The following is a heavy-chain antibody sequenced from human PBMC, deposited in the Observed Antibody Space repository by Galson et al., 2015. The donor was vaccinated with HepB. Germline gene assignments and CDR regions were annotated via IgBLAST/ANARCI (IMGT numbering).Heavy chain of an antibody. CDR1: GFTFSSCW. J-gene: IGHJ4*02. D-gene: IGHD3-3*01. CDR3: ARELSWSGRDY. CDR2: IKEDGSEK. V-gene: IGHV3-7*03. Sequence: SLRLSCAASGFTFSSCWMNWVRQAPGKGLEWVANIKEDGSEKYYVDSLKGRFTISRDNAKNSVYLQMNSLRAEDTAVYYCARELSWSGRDYWGQGTLVIVSS.